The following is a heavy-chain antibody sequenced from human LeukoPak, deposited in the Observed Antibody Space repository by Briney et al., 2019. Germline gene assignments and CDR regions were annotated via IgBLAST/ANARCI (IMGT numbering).Heavy chain of an antibody. CDR2: INPNSGGT. V-gene: IGHV1-2*02. Sequence: GASVKVSCKASGYTFTGYYMHWVRQAPGQGLEWMGWINPNSGGTNYAQKFQGRVTMTRDTSISTAYMELSSLRSEDTAVYYCVLRSLETVGPAYNWFDPWGQGTLVTVSS. CDR1: GYTFTGYY. CDR3: VLRSLETVGPAYNWFDP. D-gene: IGHD3-3*01. J-gene: IGHJ5*02.